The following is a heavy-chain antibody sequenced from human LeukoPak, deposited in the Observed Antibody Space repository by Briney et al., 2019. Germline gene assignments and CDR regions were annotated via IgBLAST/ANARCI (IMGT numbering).Heavy chain of an antibody. Sequence: PGGSLRLSCAASGFTFSSYSMNWVRQAPGKGLEWVSSISSSSSYIYYADSVKGRFTISRDNAKNSLYLQMNSLRAEDTAVYYCARDLQVRGGRFDYWGQGTLVTVSS. CDR1: GFTFSSYS. J-gene: IGHJ4*02. D-gene: IGHD3-10*01. V-gene: IGHV3-21*01. CDR2: ISSSSSYI. CDR3: ARDLQVRGGRFDY.